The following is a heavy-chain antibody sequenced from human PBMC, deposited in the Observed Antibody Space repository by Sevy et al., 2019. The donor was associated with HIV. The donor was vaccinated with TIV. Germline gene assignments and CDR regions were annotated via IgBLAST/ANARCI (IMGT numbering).Heavy chain of an antibody. J-gene: IGHJ5*02. D-gene: IGHD6-19*01. CDR3: AKDTTQGVAGNWFDP. CDR1: GFTFSSYA. V-gene: IGHV3-23*01. CDR2: ISGSGGST. Sequence: GGSLRLSCAASGFTFSSYAMSWVRQAPGKGLEWVSAISGSGGSTYYAGSVKGRFTISRDNSKNTLYLQMNSLRAEDTAVYYCAKDTTQGVAGNWFDPWGQGTLVTVSS.